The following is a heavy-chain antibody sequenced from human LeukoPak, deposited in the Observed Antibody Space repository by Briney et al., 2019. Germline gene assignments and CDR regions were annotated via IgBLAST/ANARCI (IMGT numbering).Heavy chain of an antibody. V-gene: IGHV3-11*01. D-gene: IGHD3-3*01. CDR3: VRDQSYYGV. CDR2: ISVSGTTR. J-gene: IGHJ4*02. CDR1: GFTLSDYY. Sequence: GGSLRFSCAASGFTLSDYYITWIRQAPGRGLEWVSGISVSGTTRYNTHSLKGRFTVSRDNSKTSVFLQMNNLRVDDTAVYYCVRDQSYYGVWGQGTLVTVSS.